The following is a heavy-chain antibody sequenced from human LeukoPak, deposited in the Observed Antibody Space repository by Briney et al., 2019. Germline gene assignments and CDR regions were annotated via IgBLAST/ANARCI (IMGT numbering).Heavy chain of an antibody. CDR2: MKPESGKT. Sequence: APVKVSCKASGYSFTDYYLHWVRQAPGQGLEWMGWMKPESGKTGTAQRFQGRVTLTRDTSTSTAYMEVTRLTSDDTAIYYCARDKNPTVFDYWGQGTLVT. CDR3: ARDKNPTVFDY. CDR1: GYSFTDYY. V-gene: IGHV1-2*02. J-gene: IGHJ4*01.